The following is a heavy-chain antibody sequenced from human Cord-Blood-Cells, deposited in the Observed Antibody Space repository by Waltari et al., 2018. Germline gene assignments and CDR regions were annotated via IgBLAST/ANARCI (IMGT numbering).Heavy chain of an antibody. CDR2: SNPNSGGT. CDR1: GYTFTGYY. CDR3: ARASGGKGGNGYFDY. Sequence: QVQLVQSGADVKKPGASVEVSCKASGYTFTGYYMHWVRQAPGQGLEWMGWSNPNSGGTNYAQKFQGWVTMTRDTSISTAYMELSRLRSDDTAVYYCARASGGKGGNGYFDYWGQGTLVTVSS. D-gene: IGHD2-15*01. J-gene: IGHJ4*02. V-gene: IGHV1-2*04.